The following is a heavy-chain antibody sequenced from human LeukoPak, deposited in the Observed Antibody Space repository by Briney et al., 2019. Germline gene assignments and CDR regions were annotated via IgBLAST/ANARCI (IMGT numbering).Heavy chain of an antibody. D-gene: IGHD4-23*01. CDR1: GGSFSGYY. Sequence: SETLSLTCAVYGGSFSGYYWSWIRQPLGKGLEWIGEINHSGSTNYNPSLKSRVTISVDTSKNHFSLKLSSVTAADTAVYYCARGVGVTPKFDYWGQGTLVAVSS. CDR2: INHSGST. V-gene: IGHV4-34*01. CDR3: ARGVGVTPKFDY. J-gene: IGHJ4*02.